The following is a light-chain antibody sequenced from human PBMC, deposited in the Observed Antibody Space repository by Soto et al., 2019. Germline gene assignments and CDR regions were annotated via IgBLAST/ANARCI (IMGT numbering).Light chain of an antibody. J-gene: IGKJ4*01. CDR2: SAS. Sequence: DIQMTQSPSSLSASVGDRVTNTCRASQSISSYLSWFQQKPGEAPRLLMYSASSLPSGVPSRFIGSGSGTDFTLTISSLQPQDFATYYCQQNYSPPLSFGGGTKV. V-gene: IGKV1-39*01. CDR3: QQNYSPPLS. CDR1: QSISSY.